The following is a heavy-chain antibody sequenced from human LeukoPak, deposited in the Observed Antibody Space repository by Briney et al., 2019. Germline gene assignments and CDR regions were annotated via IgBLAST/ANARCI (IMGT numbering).Heavy chain of an antibody. V-gene: IGHV1-8*01. CDR1: GYTFTSYD. Sequence: ASVKDSCKASGYTFTSYDINWVRQATGQGLEWMGWMNPHSGNTGYAQKFQGGVTMTRNTSISTAYMQVSSLRSEDTAVCYFARGCPNYGDYGGYYYYGMDVWGQGTTVTVSS. J-gene: IGHJ6*02. CDR2: MNPHSGNT. D-gene: IGHD4-17*01. CDR3: ARGCPNYGDYGGYYYYGMDV.